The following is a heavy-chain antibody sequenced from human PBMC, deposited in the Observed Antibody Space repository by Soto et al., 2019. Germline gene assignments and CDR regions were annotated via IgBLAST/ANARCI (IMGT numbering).Heavy chain of an antibody. CDR2: INYSGTT. V-gene: IGHV4-39*01. CDR3: ARHGITGSYYDAFDI. Sequence: PSITISLDRTITNADIGSKRCNPGWARLPPGKGLEWIASINYSGTTFYNPSLKSRVTLSVDTSKNQFALKLSSVTAAETAVYYCARHGITGSYYDAFDIWGQGTMVS. CDR1: NADIGSKRCN. D-gene: IGHD1-26*01. J-gene: IGHJ3*02.